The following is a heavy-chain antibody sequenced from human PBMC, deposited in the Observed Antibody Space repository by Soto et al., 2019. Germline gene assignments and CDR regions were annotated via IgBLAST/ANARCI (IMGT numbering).Heavy chain of an antibody. J-gene: IGHJ6*03. CDR1: GGSISSYY. Sequence: PSETLSLTCTVSGGSISSYYWSWIRQPPGKGLEWIGYIYYSGSTNYNPSLKSRVTISVDTSKNQFSLKLSSVTAADTAVYYCARGAPFYGSGSYYNVRYYYYYMDVWGKGTTVTVSS. D-gene: IGHD3-10*01. V-gene: IGHV4-59*01. CDR2: IYYSGST. CDR3: ARGAPFYGSGSYYNVRYYYYYMDV.